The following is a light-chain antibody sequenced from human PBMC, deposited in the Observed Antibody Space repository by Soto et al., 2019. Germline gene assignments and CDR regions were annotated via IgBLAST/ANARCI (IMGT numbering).Light chain of an antibody. CDR2: GAS. V-gene: IGKV4-1*01. Sequence: DIVMTQSPDSLGVSLGERATINCKSSQSVLYTSNNQNYLAWYQQKSGQPPKLLIYGASARESGVPARFSGSGSGTDFTLTINGLQAEDVAVYYCQQYYLVPFTFGPGT. CDR1: QSVLYTSNNQNY. J-gene: IGKJ3*01. CDR3: QQYYLVPFT.